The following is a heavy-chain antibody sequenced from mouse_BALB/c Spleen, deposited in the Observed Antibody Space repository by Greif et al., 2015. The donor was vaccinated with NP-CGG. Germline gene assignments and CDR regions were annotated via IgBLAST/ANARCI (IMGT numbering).Heavy chain of an antibody. D-gene: IGHD2-3*01. CDR3: AREDGYYPAWFAY. Sequence: QVQLQQSGAELVRPGTSVKVSCKASGYAFTNYLIEWVKQRPGQGLEWIGVINPGSGGTNYNEKFKGKATLTADKSPSTAYMQLSSLTSDDSAVVFCAREDGYYPAWFAYWGQGTLVTVSA. CDR1: GYAFTNYL. V-gene: IGHV1-54*01. CDR2: INPGSGGT. J-gene: IGHJ3*01.